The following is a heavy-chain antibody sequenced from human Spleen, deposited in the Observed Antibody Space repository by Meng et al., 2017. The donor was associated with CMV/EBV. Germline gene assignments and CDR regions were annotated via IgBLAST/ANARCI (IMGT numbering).Heavy chain of an antibody. D-gene: IGHD2-2*02. V-gene: IGHV3-23*01. J-gene: IGHJ5*02. CDR1: SYA. CDR2: ISGGGGNT. CDR3: ARRGLGLCSSTSCYTRWFDP. Sequence: SYAMSWVRQAAGEGLEWVSAISGGGGNTYYADSVKGRFTISRGTSKNTLYLQMNSLRAEDTAVYYCARRGLGLCSSTSCYTRWFDPWGQGTLVTVSS.